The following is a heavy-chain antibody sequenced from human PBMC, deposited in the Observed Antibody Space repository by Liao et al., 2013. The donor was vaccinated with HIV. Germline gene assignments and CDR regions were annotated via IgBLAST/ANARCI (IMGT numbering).Heavy chain of an antibody. CDR2: IYYSGST. Sequence: QLQLQESGPGLVKPSETLSLNCTVSSGSIISDSAYWGWIRQPPGKGLEWIGNIYYSGSTYYSPSLKSRVTISVDTSKNQFSLKLSSVTAADTAVYYCARDPNFWSGPGYWGQGTLVTVSS. V-gene: IGHV4-39*07. CDR3: ARDPNFWSGPGY. CDR1: SGSIISDSAY. D-gene: IGHD3-3*01. J-gene: IGHJ4*02.